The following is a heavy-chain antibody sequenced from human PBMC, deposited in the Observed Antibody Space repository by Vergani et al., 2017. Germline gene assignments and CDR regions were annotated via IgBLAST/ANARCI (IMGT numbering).Heavy chain of an antibody. J-gene: IGHJ4*02. D-gene: IGHD3-10*01. CDR2: IRYDGSNK. V-gene: IGHV3-30*02. Sequence: QVQLVESGGGVVQPGGSLRLSCAASGFTFSSYGMHWVRQAPGKGLEWVAFIRYDGSNKYYTDSVKGRFTISRDNSKNTLYLQMNSLRAEDTAVYYCAKDPDYGSGSYRPYDYWGQGTLVTVYS. CDR1: GFTFSSYG. CDR3: AKDPDYGSGSYRPYDY.